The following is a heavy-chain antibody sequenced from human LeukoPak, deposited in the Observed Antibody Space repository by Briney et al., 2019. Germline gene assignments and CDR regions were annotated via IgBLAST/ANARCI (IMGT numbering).Heavy chain of an antibody. CDR3: SRDWGRIWFGELGNWFDP. V-gene: IGHV3-74*01. D-gene: IGHD3-10*01. CDR2: INSGGSET. CDR1: GFTFSSFW. J-gene: IGHJ5*02. Sequence: PGGSLRLSCAASGFTFSSFWMHWVRQGPGKGLVWVSRINSGGSETTYADSVKGRFTLSRDNAKNTLYLQMNSLRAEDTAVYYCSRDWGRIWFGELGNWFDPWGQGTLVTVSS.